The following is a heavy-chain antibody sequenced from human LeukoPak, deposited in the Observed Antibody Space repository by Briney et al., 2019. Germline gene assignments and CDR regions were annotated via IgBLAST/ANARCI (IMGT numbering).Heavy chain of an antibody. J-gene: IGHJ4*02. CDR3: TRGGGNFLLAVPGQFDY. CDR2: IKQDGSGK. CDR1: GFIFSNYW. V-gene: IGHV3-7*04. Sequence: GGSLRLSCAPSGFIFSNYWMSWVRQAPGKGLEWVAMIKQDGSGKYYVGSVKGRFTISRDNAKNSLYLQMNSLRADDTTVYYCTRGGGNFLLAVPGQFDYWGQGTLVTVSP. D-gene: IGHD6-19*01.